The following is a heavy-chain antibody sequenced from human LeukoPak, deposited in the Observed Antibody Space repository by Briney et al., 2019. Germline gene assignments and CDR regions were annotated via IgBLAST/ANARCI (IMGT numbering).Heavy chain of an antibody. D-gene: IGHD4-17*01. CDR1: GFTLSSNW. CDR2: IKQDGSEK. V-gene: IGHV3-7*01. Sequence: GGSLRLSCAVSGFTLSSNWMHWVRQVPGKGLEWVANIKQDGSEKYYVDSVKGRFTISRDNAKNSLYLQMNSLRAEDTAVYYCARAITVTDYYLDYWGQGTLVTVSS. CDR3: ARAITVTDYYLDY. J-gene: IGHJ4*02.